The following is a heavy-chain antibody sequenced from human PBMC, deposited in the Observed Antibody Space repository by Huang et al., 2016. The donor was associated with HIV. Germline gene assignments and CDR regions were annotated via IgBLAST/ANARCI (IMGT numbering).Heavy chain of an antibody. V-gene: IGHV3-48*04. Sequence: EVQLVESGGGLVQPGTSLRLSCAASGFTFGDFHMNWVRQAPGKGLEWMSYRSSISKSKLYADAVKGRFTISRDNARNSLYLQLKSLRVEDTAVYYCARESCSGGTCYLFDFWGQGVLVTVSS. J-gene: IGHJ4*02. CDR1: GFTFGDFH. CDR2: RSSISKSK. D-gene: IGHD2-15*01. CDR3: ARESCSGGTCYLFDF.